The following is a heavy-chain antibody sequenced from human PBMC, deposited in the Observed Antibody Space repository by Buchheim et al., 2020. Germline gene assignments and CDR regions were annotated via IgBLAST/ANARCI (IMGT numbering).Heavy chain of an antibody. Sequence: QVQLQQWGAGLLKPSETLSLTCAVYGGSFSGYYWSWIRQPPGKGLEWIGEINHSGSTNYNPSLKSRVTISVDTSKNQFSLKLNSVTAADTAVYYCARRPNSSCYYWDKGGIDYWGQGTL. J-gene: IGHJ4*02. CDR3: ARRPNSSCYYWDKGGIDY. CDR2: INHSGST. D-gene: IGHD3-22*01. V-gene: IGHV4-34*01. CDR1: GGSFSGYY.